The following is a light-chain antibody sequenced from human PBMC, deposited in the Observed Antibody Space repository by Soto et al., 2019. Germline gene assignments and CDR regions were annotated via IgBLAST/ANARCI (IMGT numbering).Light chain of an antibody. CDR1: SSDVGGYNY. Sequence: QSVLTQPRSVSASPGQSVTISCTGTSSDVGGYNYVSWYQHHPGKAPKLMLYDVTERPSGVPDRFSGSKSGNTASLTISGLQAEDEADYYCCSYAGSYTLIFGGGTKLTVL. CDR2: DVT. J-gene: IGLJ2*01. V-gene: IGLV2-11*01. CDR3: CSYAGSYTLI.